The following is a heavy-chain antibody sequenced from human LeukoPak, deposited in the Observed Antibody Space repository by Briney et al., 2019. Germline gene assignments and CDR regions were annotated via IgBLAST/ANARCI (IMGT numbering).Heavy chain of an antibody. V-gene: IGHV4-59*12. J-gene: IGHJ4*02. CDR1: GGSISSYC. Sequence: PSETLSLTCTVSGGSISSYCWSWIRQSPGKGLEWIGYICYSGSTNYNPSLKSRVTISVDTSKNQFSLKLSSVTAADTAVYYCARERGFGELFGYWGQGTLVTVSS. CDR2: ICYSGST. D-gene: IGHD3-10*01. CDR3: ARERGFGELFGY.